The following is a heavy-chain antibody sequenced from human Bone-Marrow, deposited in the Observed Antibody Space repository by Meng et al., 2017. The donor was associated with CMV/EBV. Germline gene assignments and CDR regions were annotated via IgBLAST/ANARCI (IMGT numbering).Heavy chain of an antibody. J-gene: IGHJ3*02. D-gene: IGHD3-16*01. CDR3: ARESTWGNPAFDI. Sequence: GGSLRLSCAASGFTFSSYEMNWVRQAPGKGLEWVSYISSSGSTIYYADSVKGRFTISRDNAKNSLYLQMNSLRAEDTAVYYCARESTWGNPAFDIWGHGTMVTVSS. CDR2: ISSSGSTI. V-gene: IGHV3-48*03. CDR1: GFTFSSYE.